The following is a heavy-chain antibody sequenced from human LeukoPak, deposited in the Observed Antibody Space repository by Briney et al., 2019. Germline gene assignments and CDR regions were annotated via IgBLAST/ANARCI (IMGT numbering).Heavy chain of an antibody. J-gene: IGHJ4*02. V-gene: IGHV4-4*07. CDR2: IYTSGST. D-gene: IGHD1-1*01. CDR3: ARDSSNWRQYDC. CDR1: GGSISSYY. Sequence: PSETLSLTCTVSGGSISSYYWSWIRQPAGKGLEWIGRIYTSGSTNYNPSLKSRVAMSVDTSRNQFSLNLSSVTAADTAMYYCARDSSNWRQYDCWGQGTLVTASS.